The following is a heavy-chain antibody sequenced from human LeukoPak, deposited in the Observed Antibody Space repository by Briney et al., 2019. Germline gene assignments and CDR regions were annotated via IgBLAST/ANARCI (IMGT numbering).Heavy chain of an antibody. CDR1: GFTFGSYA. J-gene: IGHJ4*02. CDR2: ISYDGSNK. D-gene: IGHD4-17*01. V-gene: IGHV3-30*18. Sequence: GGSLRLSCAASGFTFGSYAMHWARQAPGKGLEWVAVISYDGSNKYYVDSVKGRFTTSRDNSKNTLYLQMDSLRAEDTAVYFCAKPYNYGVRDVHFDYWGQGTLVAVSS. CDR3: AKPYNYGVRDVHFDY.